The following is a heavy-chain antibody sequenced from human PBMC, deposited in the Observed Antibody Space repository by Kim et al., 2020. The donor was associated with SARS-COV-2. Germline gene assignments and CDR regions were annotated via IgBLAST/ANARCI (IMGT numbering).Heavy chain of an antibody. CDR1: GFTFSSYG. J-gene: IGHJ4*02. D-gene: IGHD3-3*01. V-gene: IGHV3-33*01. CDR3: ARGGHDFWSGYSYYFDY. Sequence: GGSLRLSCAASGFTFSSYGMHWVRQAPGKGLEWVAVICYDGSSKYYADSVKGRFTISRDNSKNTLYLQMNSLRAEDTAVYYCARGGHDFWSGYSYYFDYWGQGTLVPVSS. CDR2: ICYDGSSK.